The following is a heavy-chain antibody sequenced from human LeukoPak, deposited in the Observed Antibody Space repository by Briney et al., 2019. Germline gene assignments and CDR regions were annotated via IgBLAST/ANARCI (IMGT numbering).Heavy chain of an antibody. V-gene: IGHV4-34*01. J-gene: IGHJ4*02. CDR1: GGSFSGYY. D-gene: IGHD2-15*01. CDR3: ARRSGGSPKHREGVYFDY. Sequence: PSETLSLTCAVYGGSFSGYYWSWIRQPPGKGLEWIGEINHSGSTNYNPSLKSRVTISVDTSKNQFSLKLSSVTAADTAVYYCARRSGGSPKHREGVYFDYWGQGTLVTVSS. CDR2: INHSGST.